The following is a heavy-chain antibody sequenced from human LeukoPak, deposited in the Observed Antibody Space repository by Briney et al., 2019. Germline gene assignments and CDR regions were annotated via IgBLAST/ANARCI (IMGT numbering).Heavy chain of an antibody. CDR3: ARGVPAADAFDI. CDR2: INPNSGGT. D-gene: IGHD2-2*01. V-gene: IGHV1-2*02. CDR1: GYTFTGYY. J-gene: IGHJ3*02. Sequence: ASVKVSCKASGYTFTGYYMHWVRQAPGQGLEWMGWINPNSGGTNYAQKFQGRVTMTRDTSISTAYMELSRLRSDDTAVHYCARGVPAADAFDIWGQGTMVTVSS.